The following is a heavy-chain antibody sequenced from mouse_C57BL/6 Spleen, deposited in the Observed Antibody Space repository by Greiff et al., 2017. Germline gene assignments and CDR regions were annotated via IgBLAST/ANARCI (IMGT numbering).Heavy chain of an antibody. CDR3: AITTGVAGFAY. J-gene: IGHJ3*01. CDR1: GFNIKDDY. V-gene: IGHV14-2*01. Sequence: EVQLQQSGAELVKPGASVKLSCTASGFNIKDDYMHWVKQRTEQGLEWIGRIDPEDGETKYAPQFQGKATITADTSSNTAYLQLRSLPSEDTAVYYCAITTGVAGFAYWGQGTLVTVSA. D-gene: IGHD1-1*01. CDR2: IDPEDGET.